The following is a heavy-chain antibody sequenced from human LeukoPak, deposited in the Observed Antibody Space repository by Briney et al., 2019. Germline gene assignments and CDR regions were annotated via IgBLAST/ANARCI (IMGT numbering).Heavy chain of an antibody. D-gene: IGHD6-19*01. J-gene: IGHJ2*01. V-gene: IGHV4-34*01. CDR2: INHSGST. CDR3: ARGLVLRSSGCSYWYFDL. CDR1: GGSFSGYY. Sequence: PSETLSLTCAVYGGSFSGYYWSWIRQPPGKGLEWIGEINHSGSTNYNPSLKSRVTISVDTSKNQFSLKLSSVTAADTAVYYCARGLVLRSSGCSYWYFDLWGRGTLVTVSS.